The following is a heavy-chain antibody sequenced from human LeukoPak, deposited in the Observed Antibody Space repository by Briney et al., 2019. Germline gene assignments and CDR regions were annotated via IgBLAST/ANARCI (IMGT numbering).Heavy chain of an antibody. V-gene: IGHV3-21*04. CDR2: MSSSGTFI. CDR1: GFTVSNYG. Sequence: GGSLRLSCAASGFTVSNYGMNWVRQAPGKGLEWVSFMSSSGTFIKYADSVKGRFTISRDNAKKSVHLQMNGLRAEDTAVYYCASVRSDGDFPNFDYWGQGTLVTVSS. J-gene: IGHJ4*02. D-gene: IGHD4-17*01. CDR3: ASVRSDGDFPNFDY.